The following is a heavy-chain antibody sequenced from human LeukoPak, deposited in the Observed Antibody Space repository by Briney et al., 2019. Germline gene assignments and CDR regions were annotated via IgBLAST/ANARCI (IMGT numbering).Heavy chain of an antibody. CDR1: GYTFTSYG. D-gene: IGHD3-3*01. CDR2: ISAYNGNT. V-gene: IGHV1-18*01. Sequence: ASVKVSCKASGYTFTSYGISWVRQALGQGLEWMGWISAYNGNTNYAQKLQGRVTMTTDTSTSTAYMELRSLRSDDTAVYYCARDRKPYYDFWSGYDHWFDPWGQGTLVTVSS. CDR3: ARDRKPYYDFWSGYDHWFDP. J-gene: IGHJ5*02.